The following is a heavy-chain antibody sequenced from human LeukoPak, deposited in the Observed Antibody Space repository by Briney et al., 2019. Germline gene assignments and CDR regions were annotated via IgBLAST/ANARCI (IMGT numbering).Heavy chain of an antibody. D-gene: IGHD6-19*01. V-gene: IGHV1-2*04. CDR1: GYTFTGYY. CDR2: INPNSGGT. Sequence: PGASVKVSCKASGYTFTGYYMHWVRQAPGQGLEWMGWINPNSGGTNYAQKFQGWVTMTRDTSISTAYMELSRLRSDDTAEYYCARDSGIAVAGTRPTGDFDYWGQGTLVTVSS. J-gene: IGHJ4*02. CDR3: ARDSGIAVAGTRPTGDFDY.